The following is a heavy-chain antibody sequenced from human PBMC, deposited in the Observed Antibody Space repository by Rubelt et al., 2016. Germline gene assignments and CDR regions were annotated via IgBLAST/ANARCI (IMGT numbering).Heavy chain of an antibody. D-gene: IGHD3-10*01. CDR2: IYSGGST. CDR3: ARGITMVRGVRNYYYYGMDV. CDR1: GFTVSSNY. Sequence: EVQLVESGGGLVQPGGSLRLSCAASGFTVSSNYMSWVRQAPGQGLEWVSVIYSGGSTYYADSVKGRFTISRDNSKNTLYLQMNSLRAEDTAVYYCARGITMVRGVRNYYYYGMDVWGQGTTVTVSS. V-gene: IGHV3-66*01. J-gene: IGHJ6*02.